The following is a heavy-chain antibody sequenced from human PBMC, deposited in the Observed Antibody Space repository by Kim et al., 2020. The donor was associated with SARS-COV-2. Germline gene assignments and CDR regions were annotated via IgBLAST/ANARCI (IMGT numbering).Heavy chain of an antibody. D-gene: IGHD3-22*01. CDR2: ISGSGGST. J-gene: IGHJ4*02. CDR1: GFTFSSYA. Sequence: GGSLRLSCAASGFTFSSYAMSWVRQAPGKGLEWVSAISGSGGSTYYADSVKGRFTISRDNSKNTLYLQMNSLRAEDTAVYYCAKVTYYYDSSGYYYWGQGTLVTVSS. V-gene: IGHV3-23*01. CDR3: AKVTYYYDSSGYYY.